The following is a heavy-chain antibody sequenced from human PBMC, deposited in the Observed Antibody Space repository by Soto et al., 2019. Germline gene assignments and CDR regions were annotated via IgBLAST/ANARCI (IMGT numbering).Heavy chain of an antibody. CDR2: IYYNGET. CDR3: ARHGSY. Sequence: PSETLSLTCTVSGVSIRASSYYWGWIRQPPGKGLEWIGTIYYNGETFYHPSLKSRITMSIHTSKNQFSLNMTSLTAADTAVYYCARHGSYWGQGTLVTVSS. J-gene: IGHJ4*02. V-gene: IGHV4-39*01. CDR1: GVSIRASSYY.